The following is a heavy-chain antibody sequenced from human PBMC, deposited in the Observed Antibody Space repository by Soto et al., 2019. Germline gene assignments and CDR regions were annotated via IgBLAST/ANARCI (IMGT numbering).Heavy chain of an antibody. V-gene: IGHV3-9*01. CDR2: ISWNSGSI. CDR1: GFTFDDYA. Sequence: HPGGSLRLSCAASGFTFDDYAMHWVRQAPGKGLEWVSGISWNSGSIGYADSVKGRFTISRDNAKNSLYLQMNSLRAEDTALYYCAKARLAVTPGTIGYWGQGTLVTVSS. D-gene: IGHD4-4*01. CDR3: AKARLAVTPGTIGY. J-gene: IGHJ4*02.